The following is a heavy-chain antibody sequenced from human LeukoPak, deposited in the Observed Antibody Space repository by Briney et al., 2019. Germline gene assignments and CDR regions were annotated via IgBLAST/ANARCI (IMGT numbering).Heavy chain of an antibody. V-gene: IGHV3-23*01. Sequence: GGSLRLSCTASGFTFSSYAMSWVRQAPGKGLEWVSSISGSGGSTYYADSVKGRFTISRDNSKNTLYLQMNSLRAEDTAVYYCAKEGFYCSGGSCYPDYWGQGTLVTVSS. J-gene: IGHJ4*02. CDR1: GFTFSSYA. CDR3: AKEGFYCSGGSCYPDY. D-gene: IGHD2-15*01. CDR2: ISGSGGST.